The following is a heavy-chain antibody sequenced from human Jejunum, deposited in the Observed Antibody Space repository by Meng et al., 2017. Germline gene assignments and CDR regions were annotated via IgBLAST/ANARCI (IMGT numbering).Heavy chain of an antibody. CDR2: INPSSGGT. CDR3: ARGRIASTGRWVDP. D-gene: IGHD6-13*01. V-gene: IGHV1-2*06. CDR1: GYTFTDCY. Sequence: ASVKVSCKTSGYTFTDCYIHWVRQAPGQGLEWMGRINPSSGGTYYAPKFQGRFTMTRDTSISTAYMELSSLTSDDTAIYYCARGRIASTGRWVDPWGQGTLVTVSS. J-gene: IGHJ5*02.